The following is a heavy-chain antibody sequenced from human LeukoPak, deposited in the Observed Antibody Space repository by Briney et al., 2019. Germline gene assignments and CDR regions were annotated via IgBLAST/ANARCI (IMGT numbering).Heavy chain of an antibody. D-gene: IGHD3/OR15-3a*01. J-gene: IGHJ4*02. CDR3: ARDFWAAYRVDYFDY. V-gene: IGHV3-7*01. CDR2: IKQDGSET. CDR1: GFTFSNYW. Sequence: GGSLRLSCVASGFTFSNYWMSWVRRAPGKGLEWVANIKQDGSETYYVDSVRGRFTISRDNAKKSLYLQMNSLRAEDTAVYYCARDFWAAYRVDYFDYWGQGTLVTVSS.